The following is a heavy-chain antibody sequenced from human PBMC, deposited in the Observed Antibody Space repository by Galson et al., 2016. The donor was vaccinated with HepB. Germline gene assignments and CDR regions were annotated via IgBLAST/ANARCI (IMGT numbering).Heavy chain of an antibody. Sequence: EPLSLTCSVSGDSMSRFYWSWIRQPPGKGLEWIGDIRYSGTTNYNPSLKSRVTISVDTSKKQFSLNLTSVTAADTAVYYCAKVDVGRRDFAYWGQGTLVTVSS. CDR3: AKVDVGRRDFAY. V-gene: IGHV4-59*01. CDR2: IRYSGTT. D-gene: IGHD5-24*01. J-gene: IGHJ4*02. CDR1: GDSMSRFY.